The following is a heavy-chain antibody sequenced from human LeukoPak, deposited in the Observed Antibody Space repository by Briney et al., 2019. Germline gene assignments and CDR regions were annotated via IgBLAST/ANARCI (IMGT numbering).Heavy chain of an antibody. Sequence: ASVKVSCKASGYTFTSYGISWVRQAPGQGLEWMGWISAYNGNTNYAQKLQGRVTMTTDTSTSTAYMELRSLRSDDTAVYYCARARSWIQLWSTYNWFDPWGQGTLVTVSS. CDR2: ISAYNGNT. CDR1: GYTFTSYG. CDR3: ARARSWIQLWSTYNWFDP. J-gene: IGHJ5*02. V-gene: IGHV1-18*01. D-gene: IGHD5-18*01.